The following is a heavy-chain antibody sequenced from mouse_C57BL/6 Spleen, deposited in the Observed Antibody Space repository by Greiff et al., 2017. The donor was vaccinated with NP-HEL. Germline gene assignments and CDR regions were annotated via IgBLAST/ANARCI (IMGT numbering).Heavy chain of an antibody. CDR3: ARRDVNAMDY. J-gene: IGHJ4*01. D-gene: IGHD3-3*01. CDR1: GYAFTNYL. Sequence: VQLQQSGAELVRPGTSVKVSCKASGYAFTNYLIEWVKQRPGPGLEWIGVINPGSGGTNYNEKFKGKATLTADKSSSTAYMQLSSLTSEDSAVYFCARRDVNAMDYWGQGISVTVSS. V-gene: IGHV1-54*01. CDR2: INPGSGGT.